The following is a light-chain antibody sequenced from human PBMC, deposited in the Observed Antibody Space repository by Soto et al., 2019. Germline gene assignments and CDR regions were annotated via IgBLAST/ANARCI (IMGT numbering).Light chain of an antibody. CDR2: GNS. V-gene: IGLV1-40*01. Sequence: QSVLTQPPSVSGAPGQSVTISCTGSSSNIGAGYDVHWYQQLPGTAPKLLIYGNSNRPSGVPDRFSGSKSGTSASLAIAGLQAEDEADYYCQSCDSSLRVSVFGGGTKLTVL. CDR1: SSNIGAGYD. CDR3: QSCDSSLRVSV. J-gene: IGLJ2*01.